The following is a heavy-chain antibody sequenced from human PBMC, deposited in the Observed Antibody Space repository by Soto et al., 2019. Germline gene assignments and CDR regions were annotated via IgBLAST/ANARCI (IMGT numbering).Heavy chain of an antibody. CDR2: INAGNGNT. J-gene: IGHJ4*02. CDR1: GYTFTSYA. CDR3: ARMSIDLSHFDY. Sequence: ASVKVSCKASGYTFTSYAMHWVRQAPGQRLEWMGWINAGNGNTKYSQKFQGRVTITRDTSASTAYMELSSLRSEDTAVYYCARMSIDLSHFDYWGQGTLVTVSS. V-gene: IGHV1-3*01.